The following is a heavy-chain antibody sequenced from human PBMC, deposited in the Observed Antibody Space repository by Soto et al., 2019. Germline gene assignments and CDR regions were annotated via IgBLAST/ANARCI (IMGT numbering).Heavy chain of an antibody. D-gene: IGHD6-13*01. CDR1: GGSISSYY. CDR3: ARDSSSWALDY. Sequence: PSETLSLTCTVSGGSISSYYWSWIRQPPRKGLEWIGYIYYSGSTNYNPSLKSRVTISVDTSKNQFSLKLSSVTAADTAVYYCARDSSSWALDYWGQGTLVTVSS. V-gene: IGHV4-59*01. J-gene: IGHJ4*02. CDR2: IYYSGST.